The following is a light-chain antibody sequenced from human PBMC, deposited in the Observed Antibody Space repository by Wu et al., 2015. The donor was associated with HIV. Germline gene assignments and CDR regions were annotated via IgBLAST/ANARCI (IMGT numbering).Light chain of an antibody. J-gene: IGKJ2*01. CDR3: QQANSFPRT. Sequence: EIVLTQSPATLSLSPGERATLSCRASQSVSAYLAWYQQKPGQAPRLLIYDASNRVTGIPARFRGSGSGTDFTLTISNLQPEDFATYFCQQANSFPRTFGPGDRSCRSN. CDR2: DAS. CDR1: QSVSAY. V-gene: IGKV3-11*01.